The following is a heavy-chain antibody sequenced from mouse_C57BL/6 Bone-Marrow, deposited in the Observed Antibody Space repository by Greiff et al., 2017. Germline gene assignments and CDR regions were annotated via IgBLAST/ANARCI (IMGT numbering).Heavy chain of an antibody. J-gene: IGHJ4*01. Sequence: QVQLQQSGPELVKPGASVKISCKASGYSFTDYNMNWVKQSNGKSLEWIGEILPGSGSTNYNEKFKGKATFTADTSSNTAYMQLSSLTTEDSAIYYCARWGYAMDYWGQGTSVTVSS. CDR3: ARWGYAMDY. V-gene: IGHV1-9*01. CDR1: GYSFTDYN. CDR2: ILPGSGST.